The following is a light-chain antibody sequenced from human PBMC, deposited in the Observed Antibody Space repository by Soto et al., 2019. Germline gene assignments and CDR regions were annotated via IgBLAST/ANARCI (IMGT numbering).Light chain of an antibody. CDR1: QSVSSY. CDR2: DAS. J-gene: IGKJ4*01. V-gene: IGKV3-11*01. CDR3: QQRSDWPST. Sequence: EIVLTQSPATLSLSPGERATLSCRASQSVSSYLAWYQQKPGQAPRPLIYDASNRATGIPARFSGRGSGTDFTLTISRLEPDDFAVYYCQQRSDWPSTFGGGTKVQIK.